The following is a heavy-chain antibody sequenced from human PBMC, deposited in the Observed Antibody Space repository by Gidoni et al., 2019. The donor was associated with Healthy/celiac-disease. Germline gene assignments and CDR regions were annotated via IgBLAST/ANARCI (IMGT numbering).Heavy chain of an antibody. J-gene: IGHJ4*02. CDR2: INHSGST. V-gene: IGHV4-34*01. D-gene: IGHD1-26*01. Sequence: QVQLQQWGAGLLKPSETLSLTCAVYGGSFSGYYWSWIRQPPGKGLEWIGEINHSGSTNYNPSLKSRVTISVDTSKNQFSLKLSSVTAADTAVYYCARARYSGSYYVGYWGQGTLVTVSS. CDR1: GGSFSGYY. CDR3: ARARYSGSYYVGY.